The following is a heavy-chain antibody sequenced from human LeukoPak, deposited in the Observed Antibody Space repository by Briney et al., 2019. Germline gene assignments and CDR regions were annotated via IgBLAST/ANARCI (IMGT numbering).Heavy chain of an antibody. CDR2: IYYSGST. CDR3: ARGSGWYFPIDY. V-gene: IGHV4-59*01. CDR1: GGSINSYY. J-gene: IGHJ4*02. Sequence: PSETLSLTCTVSGGSINSYYWSWIRQPPGKGLEWIGYIYYSGSTNYNPSLKSRVTISVDTSKNQFSLKLSSVTAADTAVYYCARGSGWYFPIDYWGQGTLVTVSS. D-gene: IGHD6-19*01.